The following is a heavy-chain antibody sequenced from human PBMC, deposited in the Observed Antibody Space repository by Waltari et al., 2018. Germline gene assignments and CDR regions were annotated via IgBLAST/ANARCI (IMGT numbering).Heavy chain of an antibody. CDR1: GGTFSSYA. V-gene: IGHV1-69*12. CDR3: ARVDTIFGVATYFDY. D-gene: IGHD3-3*01. J-gene: IGHJ4*02. Sequence: QVQLVQSGAEVKKPGSSVTVSCTASGGTFSSYAISWLRQAPGQGLEWMGGIIPIFGTANYAQKFQGRVTITADESTSTAYMELSSLRSEDTAVYYCARVDTIFGVATYFDYWGQGTLVTVSS. CDR2: IIPIFGTA.